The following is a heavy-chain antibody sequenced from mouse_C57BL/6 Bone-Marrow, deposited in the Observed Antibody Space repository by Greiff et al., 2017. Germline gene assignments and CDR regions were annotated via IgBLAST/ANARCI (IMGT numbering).Heavy chain of an antibody. CDR2: LDPSDSYT. J-gene: IGHJ3*01. D-gene: IGHD2-4*01. Sequence: QVQLQQPGAELVMPGASVKLSCKASGYTFTSYWMHWVQQRPGQGLEWIGELDPSDSYTNYNQKFKGKSTLTVDKSSSTAYMQLSSLTTEDSAVYYCAAYDYDAYWGQGTLVTVSA. V-gene: IGHV1-69*01. CDR3: AAYDYDAY. CDR1: GYTFTSYW.